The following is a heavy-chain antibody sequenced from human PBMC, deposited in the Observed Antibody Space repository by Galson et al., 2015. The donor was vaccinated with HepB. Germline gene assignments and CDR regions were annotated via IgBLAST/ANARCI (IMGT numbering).Heavy chain of an antibody. CDR3: AKSRYFGSGSLDY. Sequence: SLRLSCAASGFIFSSYDMTWVRQAPGKGLEWVSTISSLGDSTYYADCVKGRFTISRDNSNNALYLQMNSLRTEDTAVYYCAKSRYFGSGSLDYWGQGTLVTVSS. D-gene: IGHD3-10*01. CDR1: GFIFSSYD. CDR2: ISSLGDST. J-gene: IGHJ4*02. V-gene: IGHV3-23*01.